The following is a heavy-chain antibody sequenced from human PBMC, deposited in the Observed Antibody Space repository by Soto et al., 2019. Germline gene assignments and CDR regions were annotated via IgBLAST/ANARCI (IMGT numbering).Heavy chain of an antibody. CDR2: ILVDGRT. CDR1: GFPCGSYD. D-gene: IGHD2-8*02. CDR3: AKATATGGGAFDF. V-gene: IGHV3-23*01. Sequence: GGSLRLSCAASGFPCGSYDMTWVREAPGKWLEGVSTILVDGRTFYVDSVKGRFTISRDNSRNTVYLQMNSLTAGDTALYYCAKATATGGGAFDFCGQGXMVTV. J-gene: IGHJ3*01.